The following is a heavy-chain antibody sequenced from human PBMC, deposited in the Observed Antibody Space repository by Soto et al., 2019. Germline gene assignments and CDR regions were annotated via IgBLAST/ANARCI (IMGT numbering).Heavy chain of an antibody. D-gene: IGHD2-21*01. CDR1: GFIFSHAW. CDR2: VKNNGGAT. CDR3: AADLGPPYDSTHWFDP. J-gene: IGHJ5*02. Sequence: EVQLVESGGDLVKPGGSLRLSCAASGFIFSHAWFHWVRQPPGKGLELVGRVKNNGGATDYAPSVKGRFIISRDDSKDMVYLQMSSLRTEDTAIYYCAADLGPPYDSTHWFDPWGQGTLVTVSS. V-gene: IGHV3-15*07.